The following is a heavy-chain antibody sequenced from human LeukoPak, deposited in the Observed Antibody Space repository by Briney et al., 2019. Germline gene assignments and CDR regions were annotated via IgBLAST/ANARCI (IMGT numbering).Heavy chain of an antibody. D-gene: IGHD2-8*01. CDR3: ARDSKVYYFDY. V-gene: IGHV3-7*01. J-gene: IGHJ4*02. Sequence: GGSVRLYCTASGFTFSSYWMSWVRQAPGKGLEWVANIKQDGSEKYYVDSVKGRFTISRDNAKNSLYLQMNSLRAEDTAMYYCARDSKVYYFDYWGQGTLVSVSS. CDR1: GFTFSSYW. CDR2: IKQDGSEK.